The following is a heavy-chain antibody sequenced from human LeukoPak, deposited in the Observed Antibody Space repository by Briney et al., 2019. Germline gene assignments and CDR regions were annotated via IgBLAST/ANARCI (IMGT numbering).Heavy chain of an antibody. J-gene: IGHJ4*02. CDR2: ISSGSSYM. D-gene: IGHD5-24*01. Sequence: GGSLRLSCAASGFTFSSYGMNWVRQAPGKGLEWVSSISSGSSYMYYADSVKGRFTISRDNAKNSLYLQMNSLRAEDTAVYYCARDVGDGYAIDYWGQGTLVTVSS. CDR1: GFTFSSYG. V-gene: IGHV3-21*01. CDR3: ARDVGDGYAIDY.